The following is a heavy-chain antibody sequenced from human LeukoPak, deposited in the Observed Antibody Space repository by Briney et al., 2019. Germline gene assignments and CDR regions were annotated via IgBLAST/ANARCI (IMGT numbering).Heavy chain of an antibody. Sequence: PGRSLRLSCAATGFTFDDYAMHWVRQAPGKGLEWVSGISWNSGSIGYADSVKGRFTISRDNAKNSLYLQMNSLRAEDMALYYCARGLLGYCSSTSCLDAFDIWGQGTMVTVSS. D-gene: IGHD2-2*01. J-gene: IGHJ3*02. CDR2: ISWNSGSI. V-gene: IGHV3-9*03. CDR1: GFTFDDYA. CDR3: ARGLLGYCSSTSCLDAFDI.